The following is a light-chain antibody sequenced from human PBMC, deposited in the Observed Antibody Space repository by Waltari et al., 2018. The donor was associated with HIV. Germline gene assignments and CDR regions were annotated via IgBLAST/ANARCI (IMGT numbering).Light chain of an antibody. V-gene: IGKV4-1*01. CDR3: QQYFLTPFT. Sequence: DIVMTQSPDSLAVSLGERATINCTSSQSVLASSANQHYLAWYQQRPGQPPTLLIYLASSRESGVPDRFSGGGSGKDFALTISSLQAGDVAVYYCQQYFLTPFTFGGGTKVEIK. J-gene: IGKJ4*01. CDR1: QSVLASSANQHY. CDR2: LAS.